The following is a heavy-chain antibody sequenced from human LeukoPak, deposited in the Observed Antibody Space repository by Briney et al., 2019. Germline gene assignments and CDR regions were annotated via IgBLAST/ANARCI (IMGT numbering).Heavy chain of an antibody. CDR2: IRSKANSYAT. J-gene: IGHJ4*02. Sequence: PGGSLRLSCAASGFTFSGSAMHWVRQASGKGLEWVGRIRSKANSYATAYAASVKGRFTISRDDSKNTAYLQMNSLKTKDTAVYYCTRHVTQRDYWGQGTLVTVSS. CDR3: TRHVTQRDY. CDR1: GFTFSGSA. D-gene: IGHD2-21*02. V-gene: IGHV3-73*01.